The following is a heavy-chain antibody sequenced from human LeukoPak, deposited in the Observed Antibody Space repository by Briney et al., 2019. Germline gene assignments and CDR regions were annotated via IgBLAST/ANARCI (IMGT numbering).Heavy chain of an antibody. CDR3: ARGGASQYYMDV. CDR1: GYTFTSCD. V-gene: IGHV1-8*01. Sequence: EASVKVSCKASGYTFTSCDINWVGQATGQGLEWMGWMNPNSGNTGYAQKFQGRVTMTRNTSISTAYMELSSLRSEDTAVYYCARGGASQYYMDVWGKGTTVTVSS. J-gene: IGHJ6*03. CDR2: MNPNSGNT.